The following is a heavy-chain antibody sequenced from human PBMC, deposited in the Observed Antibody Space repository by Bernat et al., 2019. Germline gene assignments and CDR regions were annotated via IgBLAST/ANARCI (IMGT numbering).Heavy chain of an antibody. V-gene: IGHV3-21*01. D-gene: IGHD2-2*01. Sequence: EVQLVESGGGLVKPGGSLRLSCAASGFTFSSYSMNWVRQAPGKGLEWVSSISSSSSYKYYADSVKGRFTISRDNAKNSLYLQMNSLRAEDTAVYYCARGPAAMYDYWGQGTLVTVSS. CDR1: GFTFSSYS. J-gene: IGHJ4*02. CDR3: ARGPAAMYDY. CDR2: ISSSSSYK.